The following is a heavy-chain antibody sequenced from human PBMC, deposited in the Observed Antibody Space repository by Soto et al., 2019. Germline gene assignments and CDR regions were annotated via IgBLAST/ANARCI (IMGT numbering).Heavy chain of an antibody. CDR2: INPSGGST. V-gene: IGHV1-46*01. CDR1: GYTFTSYY. CDR3: ARDRALLYSGSHNQTFYYYYGMDV. J-gene: IGHJ6*02. D-gene: IGHD1-26*01. Sequence: GASVKVSCKASGYTFTSYYMHWVRQAPGQGLEWMGIINPSGGSTSYAQKFQGRVTMTRDTSTSTVYMELSSLRSEDTAVYYCARDRALLYSGSHNQTFYYYYGMDVWGQGTTVTVSS.